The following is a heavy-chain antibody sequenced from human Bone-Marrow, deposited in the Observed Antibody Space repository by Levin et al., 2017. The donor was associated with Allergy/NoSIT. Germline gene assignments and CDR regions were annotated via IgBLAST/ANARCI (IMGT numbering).Heavy chain of an antibody. Sequence: ASVKVSCKASGGTFSSYAISWVRQAPGQGLEWMGGIIPIFGTANYAQKFQGRVTITADKSTSTAYMELSSLRSEDTAVYYCARGVPPGLVVYALVGNYYYYYMDVWGKGTTVTVSS. J-gene: IGHJ6*03. D-gene: IGHD2-8*02. CDR1: GGTFSSYA. CDR3: ARGVPPGLVVYALVGNYYYYYMDV. CDR2: IIPIFGTA. V-gene: IGHV1-69*06.